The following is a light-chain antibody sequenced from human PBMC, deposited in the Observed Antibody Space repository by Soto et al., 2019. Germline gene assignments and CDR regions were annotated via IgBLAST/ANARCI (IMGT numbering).Light chain of an antibody. Sequence: NYLAWSQQKPGQAPRILIYGASNRASGIPDRFSGSGSGTDFTLTISRLEPEDFAVYYCKQYGSSDTFSQGTKVDIK. J-gene: IGKJ1*01. CDR3: KQYGSSDT. CDR2: GAS. CDR1: NY. V-gene: IGKV3-20*01.